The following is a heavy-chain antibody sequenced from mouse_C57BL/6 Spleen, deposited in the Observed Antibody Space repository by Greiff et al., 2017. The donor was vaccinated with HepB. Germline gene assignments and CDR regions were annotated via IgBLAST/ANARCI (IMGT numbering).Heavy chain of an antibody. Sequence: EVKLMESGEGLVKPGGSLKLSCAASGFTFSSYAMSWVRQTPEKRLEWVAYISSGGDYIYYADNVKGRFTISRDNARNTLYLQMSSLKSEDTAMYYCTREGLLGLRIFDYWGQGTTLTVSS. CDR3: TREGLLGLRIFDY. V-gene: IGHV5-9-1*02. J-gene: IGHJ2*01. CDR1: GFTFSSYA. D-gene: IGHD4-1*01. CDR2: ISSGGDYI.